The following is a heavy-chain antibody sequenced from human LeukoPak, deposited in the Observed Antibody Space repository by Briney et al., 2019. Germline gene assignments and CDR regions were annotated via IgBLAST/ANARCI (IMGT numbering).Heavy chain of an antibody. J-gene: IGHJ4*02. CDR1: GFSFSNAW. Sequence: GGSLRLSCAASGFSFSNAWMSWVRQAPGKGLEWVGRIKSKTDGGTTDYAAPVKGRFTISRDDSKNTLYLQMNSLKTDDTAMYYCTTAIYGEVDYWGQGTLVTVSS. CDR2: IKSKTDGGTT. CDR3: TTAIYGEVDY. D-gene: IGHD4-17*01. V-gene: IGHV3-15*01.